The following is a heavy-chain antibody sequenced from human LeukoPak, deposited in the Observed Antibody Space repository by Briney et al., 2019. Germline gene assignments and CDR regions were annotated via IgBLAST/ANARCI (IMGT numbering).Heavy chain of an antibody. CDR1: GFTFSSYG. D-gene: IGHD2-15*01. Sequence: GGSLRLSCAASGFTFSSYGMHWVRQAPGKGLEWAAFIRYDGNNEHYADSVKGRFTISRDNAKNSLYLQMNSLRVEDTAVYYCARGGGIWGQGTMVTVSS. V-gene: IGHV3-30*02. CDR2: IRYDGNNE. J-gene: IGHJ3*02. CDR3: ARGGGI.